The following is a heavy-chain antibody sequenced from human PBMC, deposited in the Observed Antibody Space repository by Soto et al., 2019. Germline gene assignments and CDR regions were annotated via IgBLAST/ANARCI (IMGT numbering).Heavy chain of an antibody. CDR3: ARRPHCSGGICYYGLDN. D-gene: IGHD2-15*01. CDR1: GYTFTNSD. CDR2: MNPDSGHA. J-gene: IGHJ4*02. Sequence: QVQLVQSGAEVKKPGASVKVSCKASGYTFTNSDINWVRQAPGQGLEWMGWMNPDSGHAAYAQKFQGRVTLTTSTSTSTVYMEMRSLGSEDTAVYCCARRPHCSGGICYYGLDNWGQGTLVTVSS. V-gene: IGHV1-8*01.